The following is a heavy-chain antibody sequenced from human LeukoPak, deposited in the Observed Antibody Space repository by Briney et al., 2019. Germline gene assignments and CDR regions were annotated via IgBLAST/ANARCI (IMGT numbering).Heavy chain of an antibody. D-gene: IGHD3-10*01. Sequence: PGGSLRLSCAASGFTFSTFAMIWVRQPPGKGLEWVSSIFPSGGEIHYADSVRGRFTISRDNSKSTLSLQMNSLRAEDTAVYYCARHRVRGVWGGHWFDPWGQGTLVTVSS. CDR2: IFPSGGEI. V-gene: IGHV3-23*01. CDR3: ARHRVRGVWGGHWFDP. CDR1: GFTFSTFA. J-gene: IGHJ5*02.